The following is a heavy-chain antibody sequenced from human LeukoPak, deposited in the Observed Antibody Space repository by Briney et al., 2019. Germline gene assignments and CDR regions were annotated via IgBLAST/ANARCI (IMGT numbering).Heavy chain of an antibody. CDR3: VRDPGDSYGYGLAY. Sequence: GGSLRLSCAASGFTFSSYAMSWVRQAPGKGLDWVSSINGGGGSTYYADSVKGRFTISRDNSKNTLYLQMNSLRAEDTGLYFCVRDPGDSYGYGLAYWGQGTLVTVSS. D-gene: IGHD5-18*01. J-gene: IGHJ4*02. V-gene: IGHV3-23*01. CDR2: INGGGGST. CDR1: GFTFSSYA.